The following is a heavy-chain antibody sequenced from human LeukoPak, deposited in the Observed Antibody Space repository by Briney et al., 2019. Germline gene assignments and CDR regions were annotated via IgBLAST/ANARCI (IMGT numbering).Heavy chain of an antibody. CDR3: AKDRSSGSAGSYGMDV. CDR2: ISGSGGST. J-gene: IGHJ6*02. V-gene: IGHV3-23*01. CDR1: GFTFSSYA. Sequence: GGSLRLSCAASGFTFSSYAMSWVRQAPGKGLEWVSAISGSGGSTYYADSVKGRFTISRDNSKNTLYLQMNSLRAEDTAVYYCAKDRSSGSAGSYGMDVWGQGTTVTVSS.